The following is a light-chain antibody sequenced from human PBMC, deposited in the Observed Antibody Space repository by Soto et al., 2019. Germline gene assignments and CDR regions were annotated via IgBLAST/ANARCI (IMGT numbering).Light chain of an antibody. CDR2: RND. J-gene: IGLJ1*01. V-gene: IGLV1-47*01. CDR1: SSNIKSNY. Sequence: QSVLTQPPSASGTPGQRVTISCSGSSSNIKSNYVYWYQQLPGTAPKLLIYRNDQRPSGVPDRFSGSKSGTSASLAISGLRSEDEADYYCATWDDSLSGYVFGTWTKLTVL. CDR3: ATWDDSLSGYV.